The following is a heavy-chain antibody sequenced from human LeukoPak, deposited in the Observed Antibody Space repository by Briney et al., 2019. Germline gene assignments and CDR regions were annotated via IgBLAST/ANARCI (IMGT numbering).Heavy chain of an antibody. CDR1: GGSFSGYY. D-gene: IGHD2-2*01. CDR3: ASTRYSYAGDY. Sequence: SETLSLTCAVYGGSFSGYYWSWIRQPPGKGLEWIGEINHSGSTNYNPSLKSRVTIPVDTSKNQFSLKLSSVPAADTAVYYCASTRYSYAGDYWGQGTLVTVSS. J-gene: IGHJ4*02. CDR2: INHSGST. V-gene: IGHV4-34*01.